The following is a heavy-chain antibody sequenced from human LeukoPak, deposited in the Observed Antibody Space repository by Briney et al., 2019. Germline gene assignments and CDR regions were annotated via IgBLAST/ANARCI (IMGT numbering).Heavy chain of an antibody. Sequence: TPSETLSHTCAVYGGSFSGYYWSWIRQPPGKGLEWIGEINHSGSTNYNPSLKSRVTISVDTSKNQFSLKLSSVTAADTAVYYCARGGRYYDSSGYSRPPQDFDYWGQGTLVTVSS. V-gene: IGHV4-34*01. D-gene: IGHD3-22*01. CDR3: ARGGRYYDSSGYSRPPQDFDY. J-gene: IGHJ4*02. CDR2: INHSGST. CDR1: GGSFSGYY.